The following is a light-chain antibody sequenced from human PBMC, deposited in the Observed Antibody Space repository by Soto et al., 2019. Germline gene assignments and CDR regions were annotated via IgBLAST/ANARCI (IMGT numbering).Light chain of an antibody. CDR2: WAS. J-gene: IGKJ4*01. CDR3: YQYFSTPLT. V-gene: IGKV4-1*01. Sequence: DIVMTQSPDSLAVSLCERSTINCNSSQSVLYRSNNKNHLAWYQQKPGQPPKLVIYWASTRESGVPDRFSGSGSGTDFTLTISSLQAEDAAVYYCYQYFSTPLTFGGGTKVDIK. CDR1: QSVLYRSNNKNH.